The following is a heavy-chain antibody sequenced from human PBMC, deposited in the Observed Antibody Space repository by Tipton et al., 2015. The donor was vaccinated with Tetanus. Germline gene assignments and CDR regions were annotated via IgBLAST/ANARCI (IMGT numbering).Heavy chain of an antibody. V-gene: IGHV3-33*01. J-gene: IGHJ4*02. CDR3: AREGDCSGGSCFPGDFDT. D-gene: IGHD2-15*01. CDR1: GFIFSSYG. CDR2: SWYDGTDK. Sequence: SLRLSCAASGFIFSSYGIHWVRQAPGKGLEWVAVSWYDGTDKYYADSVKGRFTISRDNSKNTLYLQMNSLRAEDTAVYYCAREGDCSGGSCFPGDFDTWGQGTQFPV.